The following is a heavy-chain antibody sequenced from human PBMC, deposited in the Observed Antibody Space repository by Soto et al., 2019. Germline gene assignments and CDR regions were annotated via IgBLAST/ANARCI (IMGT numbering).Heavy chain of an antibody. CDR3: AKFPVNCDGDCFFDK. CDR1: GYSFSNYW. V-gene: IGHV5-51*01. D-gene: IGHD2-21*02. Sequence: GEYLKISCKGSGYSFSNYWIGWVRQMPGKGLECMGIIYPSDSDTRYSPSFQGQVTISADKSIITAYLQWSSLTASDTAMYYCAKFPVNCDGDCFFDKWDQGTLVNVSS. J-gene: IGHJ4*01. CDR2: IYPSDSDT.